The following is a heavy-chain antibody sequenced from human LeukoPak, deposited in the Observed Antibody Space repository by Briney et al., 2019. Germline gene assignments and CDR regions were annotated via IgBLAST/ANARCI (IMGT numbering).Heavy chain of an antibody. J-gene: IGHJ5*02. D-gene: IGHD2-2*01. CDR1: GGFFSGYY. Sequence: SETLSLTCAVYGGFFSGYYWSWIRQPPGKGLEWIGEINHSGSTNYNPSLKSQVTISVDTSKTQFSLKLTSVTAADTAVYYCASRYCSSTSCSSWFDPWGQGTLVTVSS. V-gene: IGHV4-34*01. CDR2: INHSGST. CDR3: ASRYCSSTSCSSWFDP.